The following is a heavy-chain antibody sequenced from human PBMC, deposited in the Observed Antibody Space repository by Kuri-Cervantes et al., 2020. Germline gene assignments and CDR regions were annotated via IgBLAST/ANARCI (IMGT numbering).Heavy chain of an antibody. J-gene: IGHJ5*02. CDR2: ISYSGST. CDR1: GASVTSGGYY. D-gene: IGHD6-13*01. V-gene: IGHV4-61*08. CDR3: AGGVMQQRNWFDP. Sequence: SETLSLTCTVSGASVTSGGYYWSWIRQPPGKRLELIGCISYSGSTNYSPSLKSRVTISVDTSQSQFSLELSSLTAADTAVYYCAGGVMQQRNWFDPWGQGTLVTVSS.